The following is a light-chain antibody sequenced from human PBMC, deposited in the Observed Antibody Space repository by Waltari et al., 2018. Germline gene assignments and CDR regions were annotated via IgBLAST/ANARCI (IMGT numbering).Light chain of an antibody. J-gene: IGLJ1*01. CDR3: GTWDASLGGI. Sequence: QSVLTQPPSVSAAPGQTVTIPCSAASSKIGNNYVSWYQHFPATAPKLLIYENNRRPSGIPDRFSGSKSGTSATLGITGLQTGDEADYYCGTWDASLGGIFGTGTKVTVL. CDR2: ENN. CDR1: SSKIGNNY. V-gene: IGLV1-51*02.